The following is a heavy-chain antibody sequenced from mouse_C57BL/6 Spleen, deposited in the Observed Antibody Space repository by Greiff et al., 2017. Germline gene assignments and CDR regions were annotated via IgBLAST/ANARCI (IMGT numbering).Heavy chain of an antibody. CDR1: GFTFNPYA. Sequence: EVQLVDSGGGLVQPKGSLKLSCAASGFTFNPYALHLVRQAPGKGLEWFARLRSKSSNYATFYADSVKDRFTISRDDSQSMLYLQMNNLTTEDTAMYYCVRDYYGSSWWYCDVWGTGTTVTVSS. D-gene: IGHD1-1*01. CDR2: LRSKSSNYAT. J-gene: IGHJ1*03. CDR3: VRDYYGSSWWYCDV. V-gene: IGHV10-3*01.